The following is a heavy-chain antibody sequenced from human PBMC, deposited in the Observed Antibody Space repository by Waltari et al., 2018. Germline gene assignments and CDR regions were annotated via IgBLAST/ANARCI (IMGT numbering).Heavy chain of an antibody. D-gene: IGHD3-3*01. V-gene: IGHV3-21*02. Sequence: EVQLVESGGGLVKPGGSLRLSCDASGLTFRSFTMNWVRLAPGKGLEWVASISSTSLYIYYGDSVKGRFTVSRDYAKNSLYLQMNSLRAEDTGVYYCTRDSGILEWLSVYGMDVWGQGTTVIVSS. CDR2: ISSTSLYI. J-gene: IGHJ6*02. CDR1: GLTFRSFT. CDR3: TRDSGILEWLSVYGMDV.